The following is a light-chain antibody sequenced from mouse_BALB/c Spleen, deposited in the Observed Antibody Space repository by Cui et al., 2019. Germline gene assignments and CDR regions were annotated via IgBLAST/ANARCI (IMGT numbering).Light chain of an antibody. J-gene: IGKJ2*01. CDR1: SSVSY. CDR2: LTS. CDR3: QQWSSNPYT. V-gene: IGKV4-68*01. Sequence: QFVLTQSPALMSASPGEKVTMTCSASSSVSYMYWYQQKPRSSPKPWIYLTSNLASGVPARFSGSGSGTSYSLTISSMEAEDAATYYCQQWSSNPYTFGGGTKLEIK.